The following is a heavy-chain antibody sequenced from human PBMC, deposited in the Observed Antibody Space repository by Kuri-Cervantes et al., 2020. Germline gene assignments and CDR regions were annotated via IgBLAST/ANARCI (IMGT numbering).Heavy chain of an antibody. CDR1: GYTFTSYG. D-gene: IGHD5-18*01. J-gene: IGHJ4*02. V-gene: IGHV1-24*01. CDR3: ATLRGDTAMVFMDY. CDR2: FDPEDGET. Sequence: VKVSCKASGYTFTSYGISWVRQAPGQGLEWMGGFDPEDGETIYAQKFQGRVTMTEDTSTDTAYMELSSLRSEDTAVYYCATLRGDTAMVFMDYWGQGTLVTVSS.